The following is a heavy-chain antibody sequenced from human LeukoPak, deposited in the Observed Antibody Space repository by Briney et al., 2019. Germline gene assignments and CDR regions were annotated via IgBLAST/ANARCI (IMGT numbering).Heavy chain of an antibody. Sequence: PGGSLRPSCAASGFTFSSYWMHWVRQAPGKGLVWVSRINSDGSSTSYADSVKGRFTISRDNAKNTLYLQMNSLRAEDTAVYYCARVMRRGIAAAGLDYWGQGTLVTVSS. J-gene: IGHJ4*02. CDR1: GFTFSSYW. V-gene: IGHV3-74*01. D-gene: IGHD6-13*01. CDR3: ARVMRRGIAAAGLDY. CDR2: INSDGSST.